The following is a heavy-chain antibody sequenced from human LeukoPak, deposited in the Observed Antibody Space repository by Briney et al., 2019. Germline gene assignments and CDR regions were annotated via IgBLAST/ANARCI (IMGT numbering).Heavy chain of an antibody. CDR2: ISSSSSTI. V-gene: IGHV3-48*01. CDR1: GFTFSSYS. CDR3: TREGERWELRSAAFDI. J-gene: IGHJ3*02. Sequence: GGSLRLSCAASGFTFSSYSMNWVRQAPGKGLEWVSYISSSSSTIYYADSVKGRFTISRDDSKNAAYLQMNSLKTEDTAVYYCTREGERWELRSAAFDIWGQGTMVTVSS. D-gene: IGHD1-26*01.